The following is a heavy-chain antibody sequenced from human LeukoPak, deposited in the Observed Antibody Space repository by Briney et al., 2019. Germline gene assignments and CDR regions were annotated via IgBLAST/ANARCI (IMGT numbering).Heavy chain of an antibody. Sequence: SVKVSCKASGGTFSSYAISWVRQAPGQGLEWMGRIIPIFGTANYAQKFQGRVTITTDESTSTAYMELSSLRSEDTAVYYCARARIAARPEDYYYYMDVWGKGTTVTVSS. J-gene: IGHJ6*03. CDR2: IIPIFGTA. V-gene: IGHV1-69*05. CDR3: ARARIAARPEDYYYYMDV. CDR1: GGTFSSYA. D-gene: IGHD6-6*01.